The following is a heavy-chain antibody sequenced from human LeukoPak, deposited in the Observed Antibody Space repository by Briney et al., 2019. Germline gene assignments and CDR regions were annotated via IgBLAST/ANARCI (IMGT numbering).Heavy chain of an antibody. CDR3: ARGRGSGHKENWFDP. Sequence: GASVKLSCKASGYTFTTYDINWGRQATGQGLGWRGGMNTNSGNTGYTQKFQGRVTMTRNTSISTAYMELSSLRSEDTAVYYCARGRGSGHKENWFDPWGQGTLVTVSS. J-gene: IGHJ5*02. V-gene: IGHV1-8*01. CDR1: GYTFTTYD. D-gene: IGHD6-19*01. CDR2: MNTNSGNT.